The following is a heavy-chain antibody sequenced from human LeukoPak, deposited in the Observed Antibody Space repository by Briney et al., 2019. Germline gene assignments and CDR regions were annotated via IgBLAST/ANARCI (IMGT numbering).Heavy chain of an antibody. D-gene: IGHD6-6*01. V-gene: IGHV4-30-2*01. Sequence: SQTLSLTCTVSGGSISSGGYSWSWIRQPPGKGLEWIGYIYHSGSTYYNPSLKSRVTISVDRSKNQFSLKLSSVTAADTAVYYCARTSIAARRANAFDIWGQGTMVTVSS. CDR3: ARTSIAARRANAFDI. CDR1: GGSISSGGYS. CDR2: IYHSGST. J-gene: IGHJ3*02.